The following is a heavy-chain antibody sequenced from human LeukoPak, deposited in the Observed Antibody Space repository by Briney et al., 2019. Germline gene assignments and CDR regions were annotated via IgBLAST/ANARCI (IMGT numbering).Heavy chain of an antibody. Sequence: ASVKVSCKASGYTFTSYGISWVRQAPGQGLEWMGWISAYNGNTNYAQKLQGRVTMTTDTSTSTAYMELRSLRSDDTAVYYCARDTSNWGDGDDAFDIWGQGTMVTVSS. J-gene: IGHJ3*02. CDR3: ARDTSNWGDGDDAFDI. D-gene: IGHD7-27*01. CDR2: ISAYNGNT. CDR1: GYTFTSYG. V-gene: IGHV1-18*01.